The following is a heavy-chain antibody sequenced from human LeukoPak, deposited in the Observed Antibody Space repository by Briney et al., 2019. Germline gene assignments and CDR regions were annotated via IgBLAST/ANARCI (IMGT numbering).Heavy chain of an antibody. CDR1: GFTFSSYG. D-gene: IGHD4-17*01. J-gene: IGHJ4*02. Sequence: PGGSLRLSCAASGFTFSSYGMHWVRQAPGKGLEWVAVIWYDGSNKYYADSVKGRFTISRDNSKNTLYLQMNSLRAEDTAVYYCAKGGYGDYEDYWGQGTLVTVSS. V-gene: IGHV3-30*02. CDR3: AKGGYGDYEDY. CDR2: IWYDGSNK.